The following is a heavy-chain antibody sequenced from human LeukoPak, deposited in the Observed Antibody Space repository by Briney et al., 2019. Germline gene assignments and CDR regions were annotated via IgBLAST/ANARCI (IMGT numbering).Heavy chain of an antibody. CDR3: ARHEYYDSRGSHYYSYYYMDV. Sequence: SETLSLTCTVSGYSISSGYYWGWIRQSPGKGLQWIGSIYHSGSTYYNSSLKSRVTISVDTSKNQFSLKLGSVTAADTAVYYCARHEYYDSRGSHYYSYYYMDVWGKGTTVTVSS. CDR2: IYHSGST. CDR1: GYSISSGYY. D-gene: IGHD3-22*01. V-gene: IGHV4-38-2*02. J-gene: IGHJ6*03.